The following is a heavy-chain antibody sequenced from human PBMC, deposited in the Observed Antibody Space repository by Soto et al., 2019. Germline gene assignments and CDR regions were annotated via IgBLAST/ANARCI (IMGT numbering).Heavy chain of an antibody. J-gene: IGHJ6*02. V-gene: IGHV4-34*01. CDR2: INHSGST. Sequence: SETLSLTCAVYGGSFSGYYWSWIRQPPGKGLEWIGEINHSGSTNYNPSLKSRVTISVDTSKNQFSLKLSSVTAADTAVYYCARGAAWFGELLRRAARMDVWGQGTTVTVSS. D-gene: IGHD3-10*01. CDR1: GGSFSGYY. CDR3: ARGAAWFGELLRRAARMDV.